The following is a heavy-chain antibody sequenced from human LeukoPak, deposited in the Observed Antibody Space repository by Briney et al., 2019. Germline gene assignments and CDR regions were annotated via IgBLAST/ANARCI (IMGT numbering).Heavy chain of an antibody. CDR2: IIPILGIA. D-gene: IGHD3-22*01. V-gene: IGHV1-69*04. J-gene: IGHJ3*02. CDR1: GGTFSSYA. CDR3: AREPGGDSSGYDDI. Sequence: GASVKVSCKASGGTFSSYAISWVRQAPAQGLEWMGRIIPILGIANYAQKSQGRVTITADKSTSTAYMELSSLRSEDTAVYYCAREPGGDSSGYDDIWGQGTMVTVSS.